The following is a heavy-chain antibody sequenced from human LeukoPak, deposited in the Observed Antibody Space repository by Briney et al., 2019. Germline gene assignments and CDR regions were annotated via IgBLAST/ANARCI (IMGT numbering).Heavy chain of an antibody. J-gene: IGHJ4*02. Sequence: GGSLRLSCVASGFTLGNYDMYWVRQAPGKGLEWVAVTSHDGSYKYYADSVTGRFTISRDNSKNTLYLQMNSLTLEDTAVYYCARDLSGYIFHYWGQGTLVTVSS. CDR3: ARDLSGYIFHY. CDR1: GFTLGNYD. V-gene: IGHV3-30*03. CDR2: TSHDGSYK. D-gene: IGHD5-12*01.